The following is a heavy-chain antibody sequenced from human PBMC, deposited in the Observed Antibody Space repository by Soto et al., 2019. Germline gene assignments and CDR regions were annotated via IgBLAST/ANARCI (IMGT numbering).Heavy chain of an antibody. CDR3: AGNSGYDYYYGMDV. D-gene: IGHD5-12*01. V-gene: IGHV3-33*01. Sequence: GGSLRLSCAASGFTFSSYGMHWVRQAPGKGLEWVAVIWYDGSNKYYADSVKGRFTISRDNSKNTLYLQMNSLRAEDTAVYYCAGNSGYDYYYGMDVWGQGTTVTVSS. CDR1: GFTFSSYG. CDR2: IWYDGSNK. J-gene: IGHJ6*02.